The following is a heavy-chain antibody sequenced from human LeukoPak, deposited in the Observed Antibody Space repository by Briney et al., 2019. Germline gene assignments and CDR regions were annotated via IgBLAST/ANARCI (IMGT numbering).Heavy chain of an antibody. Sequence: GGSLRLSCVVSGFSLSSHGMHWVRQAPGKGLEDVSAISSNGISTFYANSVKGRFTVSRDDSKNTVCLQMGSLRAEDMAVYYCVKWTNYYFALWGRGTLVTVSS. J-gene: IGHJ2*01. V-gene: IGHV3-64*01. CDR1: GFSLSSHG. D-gene: IGHD2-8*01. CDR3: VKWTNYYFAL. CDR2: ISSNGIST.